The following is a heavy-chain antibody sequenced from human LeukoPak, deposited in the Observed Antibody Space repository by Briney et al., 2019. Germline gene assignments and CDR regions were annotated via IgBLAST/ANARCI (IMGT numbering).Heavy chain of an antibody. CDR2: IYYSGST. V-gene: IGHV4-31*03. D-gene: IGHD3-10*01. Sequence: PSQTLSLTCTVSGGSISSGVYYWSWIRQHPGKGLEWIGYIYYSGSTYSNPSLKSRLTMSVDISKNQFSLKLSSVTAADTAVDYCARGVKGLRGAFDIWGQGTMVTVSS. J-gene: IGHJ3*02. CDR1: GGSISSGVYY. CDR3: ARGVKGLRGAFDI.